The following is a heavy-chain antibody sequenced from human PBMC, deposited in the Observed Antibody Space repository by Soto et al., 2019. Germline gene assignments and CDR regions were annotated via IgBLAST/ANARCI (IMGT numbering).Heavy chain of an antibody. D-gene: IGHD2-15*01. CDR1: GGSIIDSGSFY. CDR2: IYYSGST. J-gene: IGHJ5*02. Sequence: QVQMQESGPGLVKPSQTLYLTCSVSGGSIIDSGSFYWNWIRQHPGKGLEWIGYIYYSGSTYYNRSLTSRATISLDTSKNQFSRKLTSVTAADTAIYYCARGEVVAANWVDPWGQGTLVTVSS. CDR3: ARGEVVAANWVDP. V-gene: IGHV4-31*03.